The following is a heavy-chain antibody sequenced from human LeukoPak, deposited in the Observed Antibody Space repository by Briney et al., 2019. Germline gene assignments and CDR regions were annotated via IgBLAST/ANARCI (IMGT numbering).Heavy chain of an antibody. Sequence: PSETLSLTCAVSGGSISSGGYSWSWIRQPPGKGLEWIGYIYHSGSTYYNPSLKSRVTISVDRSKNQFSLKLSSVTAADTAVYYCARSGAVAGTWFDPWGQGTLVTVSS. J-gene: IGHJ5*02. CDR2: IYHSGST. V-gene: IGHV4-30-2*02. D-gene: IGHD6-19*01. CDR3: ARSGAVAGTWFDP. CDR1: GGSISSGGYS.